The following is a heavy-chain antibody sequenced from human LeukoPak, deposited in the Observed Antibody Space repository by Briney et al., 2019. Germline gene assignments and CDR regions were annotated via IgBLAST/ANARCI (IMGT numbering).Heavy chain of an antibody. CDR2: ISYDGSNK. CDR3: AADTTADY. V-gene: IGHV3-30*03. CDR1: GFTFSSNG. J-gene: IGHJ4*02. Sequence: GRSLRLSCAASGFTFSSNGMHWVRQAPGKGLEWVAVISYDGSNKYYADSVKGRFTISRDNSKNTLYLQMNSLRAEDTAVYYCAADTTADYWGQGTLVTVSS. D-gene: IGHD1-26*01.